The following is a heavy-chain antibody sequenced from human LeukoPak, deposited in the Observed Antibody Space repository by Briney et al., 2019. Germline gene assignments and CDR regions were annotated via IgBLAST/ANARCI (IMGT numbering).Heavy chain of an antibody. CDR1: GFTFSSYS. J-gene: IGHJ4*02. V-gene: IGHV3-7*01. CDR3: ARVRGYSSSGFDY. Sequence: GESLRLSCAASGFTFSSYSMTWVRQAPGKGLEWVANIKQDGSEKYYVDSVKGRFTISRDNAKNSLYLQMNSLRAEDTAVYYCARVRGYSSSGFDYWGQGTLVTVSS. CDR2: IKQDGSEK. D-gene: IGHD6-13*01.